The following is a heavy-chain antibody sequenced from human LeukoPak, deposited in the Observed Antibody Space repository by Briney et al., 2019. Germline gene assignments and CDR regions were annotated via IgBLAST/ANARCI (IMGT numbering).Heavy chain of an antibody. D-gene: IGHD6-6*01. V-gene: IGHV4-4*07. J-gene: IGHJ4*02. Sequence: PSETLSLTCTVSGGSISSYYWSWIRQPAGKGLEWIGRIYTSGSTNYNPSLESRVTISVDKSKNQFSLKLSSVTAADTAVYYCAGGDSSSQADYWGQGTLVTVSS. CDR1: GGSISSYY. CDR2: IYTSGST. CDR3: AGGDSSSQADY.